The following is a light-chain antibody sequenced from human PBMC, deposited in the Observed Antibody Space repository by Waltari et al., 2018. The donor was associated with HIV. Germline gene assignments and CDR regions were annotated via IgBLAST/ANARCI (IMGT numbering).Light chain of an antibody. V-gene: IGLV1-44*01. J-gene: IGLJ3*02. CDR2: SNN. CDR3: AAWHDSLNGSWV. Sequence: QSVLTQPPSASGTPGQRVTISCSGSSSKIGSNTVNWYQQLPGTAPKLLIYSNNQRPSGVPDRFSGSKSGTSASLAISGLQSEDEADYYCAAWHDSLNGSWVF. CDR1: SSKIGSNT.